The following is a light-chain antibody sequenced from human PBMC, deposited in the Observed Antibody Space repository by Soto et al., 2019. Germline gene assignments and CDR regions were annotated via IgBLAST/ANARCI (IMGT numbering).Light chain of an antibody. CDR3: QQYYDTRT. Sequence: DIVMTQSPDSLAVSLGERATINCKSSQSVLYSSNNKNYLAWYQQKPGQPPKLLIPWASTRESGVPDRFSCSGSGTDFTLTISSLQAEDVEVYYCQQYYDTRTFGQGTKLEIK. J-gene: IGKJ2*01. V-gene: IGKV4-1*01. CDR1: QSVLYSSNNKNY. CDR2: WAS.